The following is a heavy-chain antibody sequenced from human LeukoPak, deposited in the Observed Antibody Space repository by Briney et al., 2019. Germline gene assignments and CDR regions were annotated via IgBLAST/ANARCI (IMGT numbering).Heavy chain of an antibody. V-gene: IGHV4-61*02. J-gene: IGHJ4*02. CDR3: AGDPSSRYSSDWHFDY. Sequence: SETLSLTCTVSGGSISSGSYYWSWIRQPAGKGLEWIGRIYTSGSTNYNPSLKSRVTISVDTSKNQFSLRLSSVTAADTAVYYCAGDPSSRYSSDWHFDYWGQGTLVTVSS. CDR1: GGSISSGSYY. CDR2: IYTSGST. D-gene: IGHD6-19*01.